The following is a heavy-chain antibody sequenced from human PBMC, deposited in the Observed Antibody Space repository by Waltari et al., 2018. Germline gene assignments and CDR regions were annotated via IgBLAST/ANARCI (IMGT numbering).Heavy chain of an antibody. CDR2: IYYSGRT. J-gene: IGHJ4*02. CDR3: ARSGGSGYYYVNY. V-gene: IGHV4-31*03. CDR1: GGSISSGGYY. Sequence: QVQLQESGPGLVKPSQTLSLTCTVSGGSISSGGYYWSWIRQHPGKGLEGSGYIYYSGRTYYNPSLKSRVTISVATSKNQFSLKLSSVTAADTAVYYCARSGGSGYYYVNYWGQGTLVTVSS. D-gene: IGHD3-22*01.